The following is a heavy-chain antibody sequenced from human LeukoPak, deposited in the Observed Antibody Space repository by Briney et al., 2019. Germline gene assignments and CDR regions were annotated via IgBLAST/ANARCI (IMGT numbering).Heavy chain of an antibody. CDR2: FDPEDGET. Sequence: ASVKVSCKVSGYTLTELSMHWVRQAPGKGLEWMGGFDPEDGETIYAQKFQGRVTMTEDTSTDTAYMELSSLRSEDTAVYYCATRGITMVRGVIIGWFDPWGQGILVTVSS. D-gene: IGHD3-10*01. V-gene: IGHV1-24*01. CDR3: ATRGITMVRGVIIGWFDP. CDR1: GYTLTELS. J-gene: IGHJ5*02.